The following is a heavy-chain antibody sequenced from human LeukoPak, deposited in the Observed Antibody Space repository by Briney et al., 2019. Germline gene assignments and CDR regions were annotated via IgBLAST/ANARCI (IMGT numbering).Heavy chain of an antibody. CDR3: TRDLAGYDSRPPPDP. CDR1: GGSISSSSYY. CDR2: IYYSGST. D-gene: IGHD3-10*01. Sequence: PSETLSLTCTVSGGSISSSSYYWGWIRQPPGKGLEWIGSIYYSGSTYYNPSLKSRVTISVDTSKNQFSLKLTSVTAADTAIYYCTRDLAGYDSRPPPDPWGQGTLVTVSS. V-gene: IGHV4-39*07. J-gene: IGHJ5*02.